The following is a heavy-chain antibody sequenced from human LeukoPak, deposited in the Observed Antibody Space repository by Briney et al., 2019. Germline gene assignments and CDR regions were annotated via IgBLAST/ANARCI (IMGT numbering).Heavy chain of an antibody. CDR2: IRPSGDWT. Sequence: GASVKVSCTASGYSFTGYYMHWVRQAPGQGLEWMGVIRPSGDWTSYARKFQGRVTMTRDTSTSTDYIELSGLSSDDTAVYYCARGTTVDYYYGMDVWGQGTTVTVSS. V-gene: IGHV1-46*01. J-gene: IGHJ6*02. CDR3: ARGTTVDYYYGMDV. D-gene: IGHD4-17*01. CDR1: GYSFTGYY.